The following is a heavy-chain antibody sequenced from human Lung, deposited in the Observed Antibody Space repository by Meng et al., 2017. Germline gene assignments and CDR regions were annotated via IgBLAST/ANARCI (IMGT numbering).Heavy chain of an antibody. Sequence: QVQLQRSGPGLAKPSQTLSPTCAISGDRVSTNSAAWNWFRQSPSRGLEWLRRTYYRSNWYYDYAVSVKGPISINPDTSKNQFSLQLNSVTPEDTAVYYCARSQQWLDSWGQGTLVTVSS. V-gene: IGHV6-1*01. CDR1: GDRVSTNSAA. D-gene: IGHD6-19*01. CDR3: ARSQQWLDS. J-gene: IGHJ4*02. CDR2: TYYRSNWYY.